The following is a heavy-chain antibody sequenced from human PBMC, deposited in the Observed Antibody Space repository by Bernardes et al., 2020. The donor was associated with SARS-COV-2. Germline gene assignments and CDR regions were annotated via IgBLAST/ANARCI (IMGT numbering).Heavy chain of an antibody. J-gene: IGHJ6*02. D-gene: IGHD2-2*01. V-gene: IGHV4-61*01. CDR2: IYYSGST. CDR3: ARVRVPAAIYYYAMDV. Sequence: SEPLSLTCTVSGGSVSSGSYYWSWLRQPPGKGLEWIGYIYYSGSTNYNPSLKSRVTISVDTSKNQFSLKLSSVTAADTAVYYCARVRVPAAIYYYAMDVWGQGTTVTVSS. CDR1: GGSVSSGSYY.